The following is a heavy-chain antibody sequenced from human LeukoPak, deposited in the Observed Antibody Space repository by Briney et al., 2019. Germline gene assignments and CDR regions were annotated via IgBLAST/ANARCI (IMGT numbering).Heavy chain of an antibody. Sequence: QSGGSLRLSCAASGFTFDDYAMHWFRQAPGKGLEWVSLISGDGGSTYYAHSVKGRFTISRDNSKNSLYLQINSLRTDDTAFYYCPNDMGARRPHPNWFDPWGQGTLVTVSS. D-gene: IGHD6-6*01. V-gene: IGHV3-43*02. CDR3: PNDMGARRPHPNWFDP. J-gene: IGHJ5*02. CDR1: GFTFDDYA. CDR2: ISGDGGST.